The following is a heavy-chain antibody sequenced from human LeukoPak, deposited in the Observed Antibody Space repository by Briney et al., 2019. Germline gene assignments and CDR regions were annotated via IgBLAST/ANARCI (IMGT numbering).Heavy chain of an antibody. CDR1: GFSLSTSGVG. Sequence: SGPTLVNPTQTLTLTCTFSGFSLSTSGVGVGWIRQPPGKALEWLALIYWDDDKRDSPSLKSRLTITKHTSKHQVVLTMTNMDPVDTATYYCAHRHDPEDDYVWGKPFDYWGQGTLVTVSS. J-gene: IGHJ4*02. D-gene: IGHD3-16*01. V-gene: IGHV2-5*02. CDR3: AHRHDPEDDYVWGKPFDY. CDR2: IYWDDDK.